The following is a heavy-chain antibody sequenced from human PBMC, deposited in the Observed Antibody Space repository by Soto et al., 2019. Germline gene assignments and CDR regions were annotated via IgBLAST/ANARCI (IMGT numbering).Heavy chain of an antibody. D-gene: IGHD7-27*01. Sequence: EVQLVESGGGLVQPGGTLRLSCATSGFILSDCAMNWVRQAPGKGLEWVSYISSSSSVIDYADSVKGRFTVSRDNARNSLYLQTNRLRAEDTAVYYCARDLSWGSNWYYYMDVWGKGTTVTVSS. V-gene: IGHV3-48*01. J-gene: IGHJ6*03. CDR1: GFILSDCA. CDR3: ARDLSWGSNWYYYMDV. CDR2: ISSSSSVI.